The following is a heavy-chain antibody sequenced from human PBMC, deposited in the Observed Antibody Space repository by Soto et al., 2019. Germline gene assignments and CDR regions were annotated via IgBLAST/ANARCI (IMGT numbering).Heavy chain of an antibody. Sequence: GESLKISCKGSVYSFTSYWISWVRQMPGKGLEWMGRIDPSDSYTNYSPSFQGHVTISADKSISTAYLQWSSLKASDTAMYYCARRDSSSPLDYYGMDVWGQGTTVTVSS. CDR2: IDPSDSYT. V-gene: IGHV5-10-1*01. J-gene: IGHJ6*02. D-gene: IGHD6-6*01. CDR3: ARRDSSSPLDYYGMDV. CDR1: VYSFTSYW.